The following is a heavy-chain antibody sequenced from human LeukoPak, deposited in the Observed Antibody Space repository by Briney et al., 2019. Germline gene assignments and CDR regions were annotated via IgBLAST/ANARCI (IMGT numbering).Heavy chain of an antibody. CDR3: ARFALTSSLDY. D-gene: IGHD6-13*01. Sequence: GESLKISCKISGDRLTNNWIGWVRQVPGKGLEWLGLIYPGNSDTRYSPFFQGQVTFSVDTSISTAYLHWGGLKASDTAMYYCARFALTSSLDYWGQGTLVTVSS. CDR1: GDRLTNNW. CDR2: IYPGNSDT. J-gene: IGHJ4*02. V-gene: IGHV5-51*01.